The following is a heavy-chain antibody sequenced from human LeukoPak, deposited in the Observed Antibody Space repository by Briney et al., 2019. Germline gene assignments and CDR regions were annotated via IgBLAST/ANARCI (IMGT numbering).Heavy chain of an antibody. D-gene: IGHD2-21*02. J-gene: IGHJ4*02. Sequence: GGSLRLSCAASGFTVSSNYMSWVRQAPGKGLEWVSVIYSGGSTYYADSVKGRFTISRDNSKNTLYLQMNSLRAEDTAVYYCAKVIVVVTAAFDYWGQGTLVTVSS. CDR2: IYSGGST. CDR1: GFTVSSNY. CDR3: AKVIVVVTAAFDY. V-gene: IGHV3-53*01.